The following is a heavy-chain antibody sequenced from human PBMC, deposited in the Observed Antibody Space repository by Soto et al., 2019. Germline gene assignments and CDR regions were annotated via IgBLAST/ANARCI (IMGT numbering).Heavy chain of an antibody. J-gene: IGHJ3*02. D-gene: IGHD3-10*01. CDR2: ITPFNGNT. CDR1: GYTFTYRY. V-gene: IGHV1-45*02. CDR3: AAGITMVRGVIITPGAFDI. Sequence: SVKVSCKASGYTFTYRYLHWVRQAPGQALEWMGWITPFNGNTNYAQKFQDRVTITRDRSMSTAYMELSSLRSEDTAMYYCAAGITMVRGVIITPGAFDIWGQGTMVTVSS.